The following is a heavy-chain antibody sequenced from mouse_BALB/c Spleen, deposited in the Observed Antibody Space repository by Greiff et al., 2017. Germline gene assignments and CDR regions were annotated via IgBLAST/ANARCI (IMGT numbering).Heavy chain of an antibody. V-gene: IGHV1-80*01. J-gene: IGHJ3*02. CDR2: IYPGDGDT. CDR3: ARPYYDYDDGY. D-gene: IGHD2-4*01. Sequence: VKLVESGAELVRPGSSVKISCKASGYAFSSYWMNWVKQRPGQGLEWIGQIYPGDGDTNYNGKFKGKATLTADKSSSTAYMQLSSLTSEDSAVYFCARPYYDYDDGYWGQGTLVTVSA. CDR1: GYAFSSYW.